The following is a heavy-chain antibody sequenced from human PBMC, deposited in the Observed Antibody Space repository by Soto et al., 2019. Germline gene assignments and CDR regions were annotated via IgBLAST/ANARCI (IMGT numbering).Heavy chain of an antibody. Sequence: EGSLRLSCSASGFTFSSYAMHWVRQAPGKGLEYVSAISSNGGSTYYADSVKGRFTISRDNSKNTLYLQMSSLRAEDTAVYYCVNFRMIVSGMDVWGQGTTVTVSS. CDR3: VNFRMIVSGMDV. V-gene: IGHV3-64D*06. J-gene: IGHJ6*02. CDR1: GFTFSSYA. CDR2: ISSNGGST. D-gene: IGHD3-22*01.